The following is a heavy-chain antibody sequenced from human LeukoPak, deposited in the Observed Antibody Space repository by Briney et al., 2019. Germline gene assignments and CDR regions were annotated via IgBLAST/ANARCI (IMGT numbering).Heavy chain of an antibody. CDR3: ARGRTIYYYDSSGYYPYFDY. CDR2: INHSGST. J-gene: IGHJ4*02. D-gene: IGHD3-22*01. Sequence: PSETLPLTCAVYGGSFSGYYWSWIRQPPGKGLEWIGEINHSGSTNYNPSLKSRVTISVDTSKNQFSLKLSSVTAADTAVYYCARGRTIYYYDSSGYYPYFDYWGQGTLVTVSS. V-gene: IGHV4-34*01. CDR1: GGSFSGYY.